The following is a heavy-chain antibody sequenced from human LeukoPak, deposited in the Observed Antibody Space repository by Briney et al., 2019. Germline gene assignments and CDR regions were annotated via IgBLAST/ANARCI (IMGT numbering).Heavy chain of an antibody. D-gene: IGHD1-1*01. Sequence: SETLSLTCAVYGGSFSGYYWSWIRQPPGKGLEWIGEINHSGSTNYNPSLKSRVTISVDTSKNQFSLKLSSVTAADTAVYYCAGAGTTGTTHYYYYMDVWGKGTTVTISS. CDR3: AGAGTTGTTHYYYYMDV. CDR2: INHSGST. V-gene: IGHV4-34*01. CDR1: GGSFSGYY. J-gene: IGHJ6*03.